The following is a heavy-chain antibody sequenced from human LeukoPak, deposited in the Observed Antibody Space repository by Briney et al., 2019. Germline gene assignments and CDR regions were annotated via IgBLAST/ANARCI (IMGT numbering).Heavy chain of an antibody. J-gene: IGHJ5*02. Sequence: SETLSLTCTVSGGSISSGGYYWSWIRQHPGKGLEWIGYIYYSGSTYYNPSLKSRVTISVDTSKNQFSLKLGSVTAADTAVYYCARAIVAWFDPWGQGTLVTVSS. CDR3: ARAIVAWFDP. CDR1: GGSISSGGYY. V-gene: IGHV4-31*03. CDR2: IYYSGST. D-gene: IGHD5-12*01.